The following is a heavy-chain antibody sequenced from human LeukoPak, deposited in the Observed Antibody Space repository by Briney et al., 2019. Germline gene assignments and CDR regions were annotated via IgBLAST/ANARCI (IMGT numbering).Heavy chain of an antibody. CDR3: ARDRRNGEPDS. Sequence: PGGSLRLSCEASGFTFSSHPMHWVRQAPGKGLEWVSYLHSTSSPIYYADSVRGRFTMSRDNAKNSVYLQMNSLRDEDTAVYYCARDRRNGEPDSWSQRNVLTVSS. V-gene: IGHV3-48*02. CDR1: GFTFSSHP. CDR2: LHSTSSPI. D-gene: IGHD1-14*01. J-gene: IGHJ4*02.